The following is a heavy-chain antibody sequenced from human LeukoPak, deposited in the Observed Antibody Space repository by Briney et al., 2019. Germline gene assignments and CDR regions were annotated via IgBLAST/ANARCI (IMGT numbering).Heavy chain of an antibody. D-gene: IGHD3-10*01. V-gene: IGHV4-39*07. CDR3: ARAGWRFGELFPSYYYGMDV. CDR1: GGSISSSSYY. Sequence: SETLSLTCTVSGGSISSSSYYWGWIRQPPGKGLEWIGSIYYSGSTYYNPSLKSRVTISVDTSKNQFSLKLSSVTAADTAVYYCARAGWRFGELFPSYYYGMDVWGQGTTVTVSS. CDR2: IYYSGST. J-gene: IGHJ6*02.